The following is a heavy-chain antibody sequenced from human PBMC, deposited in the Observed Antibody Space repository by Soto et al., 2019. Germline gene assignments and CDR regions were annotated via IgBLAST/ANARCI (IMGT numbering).Heavy chain of an antibody. D-gene: IGHD4-17*01. CDR3: AGNLDYGLEY. CDR2: IIPVFGTA. V-gene: IGHV1-69*13. J-gene: IGHJ4*02. CDR1: GGPFSSYA. Sequence: SVKVSCKASGGPFSSYAISWVQQAHGQVLEWMGGIIPVFGTAXHAQKCQGSVTTSSDGSTSTAYMELSSLRSDETAGDYCAGNLDYGLEYGGQRTLVIVSS.